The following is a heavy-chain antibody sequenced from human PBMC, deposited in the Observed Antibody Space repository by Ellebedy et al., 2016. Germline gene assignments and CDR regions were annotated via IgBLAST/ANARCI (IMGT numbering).Heavy chain of an antibody. CDR2: IYYSGST. CDR3: ARLATTDYLYGMDV. V-gene: IGHV4-59*08. Sequence: SETLSLTCTVSGGSISSFYWSWIRQPPGKGLEWIGYIYYSGSTHYNPSLKSRVTISRDTSKNQVSLKRSSLTAADTAVYYCARLATTDYLYGMDVWGQGTTVTVSS. CDR1: GGSISSFY. J-gene: IGHJ6*02. D-gene: IGHD4-11*01.